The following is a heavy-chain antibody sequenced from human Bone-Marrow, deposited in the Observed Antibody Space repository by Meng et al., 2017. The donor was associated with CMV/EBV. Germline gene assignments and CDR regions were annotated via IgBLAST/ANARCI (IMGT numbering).Heavy chain of an antibody. D-gene: IGHD3-3*01. CDR3: ARDQEATIFGVVIIHNWFDP. V-gene: IGHV1-18*01. CDR2: ISAYNGNT. CDR1: GYTFTSYG. Sequence: LGQSGAGVKKPGASVKVSCKASGYTFTSYGISWVRQAPGQGLEWMGWISAYNGNTNYAQKLQGRVTMTTDTSTSTAYMELRSLRSDDTAVYYCARDQEATIFGVVIIHNWFDPWGQGTLVTVSS. J-gene: IGHJ5*02.